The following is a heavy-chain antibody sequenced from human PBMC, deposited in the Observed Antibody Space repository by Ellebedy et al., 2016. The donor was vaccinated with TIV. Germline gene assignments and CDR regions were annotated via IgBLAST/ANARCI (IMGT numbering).Heavy chain of an antibody. J-gene: IGHJ4*02. CDR2: VIPTLGIS. CDR1: GYTFTNYY. Sequence: ASVKVSCKASGYTFTNYYIHWVRQAPGQGLEWMGGVIPTLGISHYSQNFQGRVSITADSTMSTAYMEVSRLTSEDTAVYYCATGPYTGYEYTVDFWGRGTLVTVSS. V-gene: IGHV1-69*10. CDR3: ATGPYTGYEYTVDF. D-gene: IGHD5-12*01.